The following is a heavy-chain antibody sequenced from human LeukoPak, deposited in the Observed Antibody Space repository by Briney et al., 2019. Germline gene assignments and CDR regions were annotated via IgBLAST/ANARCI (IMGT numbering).Heavy chain of an antibody. J-gene: IGHJ4*02. CDR2: ISYDGSNK. D-gene: IGHD1-26*01. CDR1: GFTFSSYA. V-gene: IGHV3-30-3*01. Sequence: GGSLRLSCAASGFTFSSYAMHWVRQAPGKGLEWVAVISYDGSNKYYADSVKGRFTISRDNSKNTLYLRMNSLRAEDTAVYYCARDLTPLGATGYFDYWGQGTLVTVSS. CDR3: ARDLTPLGATGYFDY.